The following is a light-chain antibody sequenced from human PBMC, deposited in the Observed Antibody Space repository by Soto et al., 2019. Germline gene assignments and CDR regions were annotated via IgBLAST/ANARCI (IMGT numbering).Light chain of an antibody. Sequence: EIVLTQSACTLSLNTGERATLSCKTSQSRGSNFLAWYQHKPGQAPRLLIYASSNRATGIPDRFSGSASGTDFTLTINRLEPEDFAVYYCQLYGISPHFGQGTRLEIK. CDR1: QSRGSNF. J-gene: IGKJ5*01. V-gene: IGKV3-20*01. CDR3: QLYGISPH. CDR2: ASS.